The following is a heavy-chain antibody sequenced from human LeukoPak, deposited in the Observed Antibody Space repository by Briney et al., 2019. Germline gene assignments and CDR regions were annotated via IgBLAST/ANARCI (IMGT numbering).Heavy chain of an antibody. CDR1: GGSFSGYY. D-gene: IGHD3-9*01. J-gene: IGHJ5*02. CDR2: IYYSGST. CDR3: ARHVSVDYDILTGYSYNWFDP. Sequence: PSETLSLTCAVYGGSFSGYYWSWIRQPPGKGLEWIGSIYYSGSTYYNPSLKSRVTISVDTSKNQFSLKLSSVTAADTAVYYCARHVSVDYDILTGYSYNWFDPWGQGTLVTVSS. V-gene: IGHV4-34*01.